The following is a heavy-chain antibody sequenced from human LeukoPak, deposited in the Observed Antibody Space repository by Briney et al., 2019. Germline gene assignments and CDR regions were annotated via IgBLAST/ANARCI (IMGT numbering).Heavy chain of an antibody. Sequence: GGSLRLSCAASGFTFSSYGMHWVRQAPGKGLEWVAFIRYDGSNKYYADSVKGRFTISRDNSKNTLYLQMNSLRAEDTAVYYCAKGGPGVAARELVDYWGQGTLVTVSS. J-gene: IGHJ4*02. CDR3: AKGGPGVAARELVDY. CDR1: GFTFSSYG. V-gene: IGHV3-30*02. D-gene: IGHD6-6*01. CDR2: IRYDGSNK.